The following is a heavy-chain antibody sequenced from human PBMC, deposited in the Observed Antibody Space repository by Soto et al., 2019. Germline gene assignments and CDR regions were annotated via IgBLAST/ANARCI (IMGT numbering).Heavy chain of an antibody. CDR3: AREYSGYDYAFDY. D-gene: IGHD5-12*01. CDR1: GGSFSDYY. CDR2: INHSGST. Sequence: SETLSLTCSVYGGSFSDYYWSWIRQPPGKGLEWIGEINHSGSTNYNPSLKSRVTISVHTSKNQFSLKLSSVTAADTAVYYCAREYSGYDYAFDYWGQGTLVTVSS. J-gene: IGHJ4*02. V-gene: IGHV4-34*01.